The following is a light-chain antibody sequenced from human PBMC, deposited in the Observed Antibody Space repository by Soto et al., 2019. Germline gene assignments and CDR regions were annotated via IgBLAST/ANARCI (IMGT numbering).Light chain of an antibody. CDR1: QSFSSSY. CDR3: QQYGTAIT. J-gene: IGKJ5*01. CDR2: GAS. V-gene: IGKV3-20*01. Sequence: EIVLTQSPGTLSLSPGERATLSCRARQSFSSSYLAWYQQKPGQAPRLLIYGASSRATGIPDRFSGSGSGTDFTLTISRLEPGDFALYYCQQYGTAITFGQGTRLEI.